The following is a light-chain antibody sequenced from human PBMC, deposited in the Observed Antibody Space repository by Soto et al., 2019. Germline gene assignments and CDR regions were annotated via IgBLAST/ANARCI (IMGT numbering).Light chain of an antibody. J-gene: IGKJ5*01. Sequence: EIVLTQSPASLSLSPGERATLSCRASQSVDSYLVWYQQKPGQAPRLLIFGASNRATGIPARFSGSGSGTDFTLTINSLEPEDFAVYYRQQRSSWPITFGQGTRLEIK. V-gene: IGKV3-11*01. CDR3: QQRSSWPIT. CDR2: GAS. CDR1: QSVDSY.